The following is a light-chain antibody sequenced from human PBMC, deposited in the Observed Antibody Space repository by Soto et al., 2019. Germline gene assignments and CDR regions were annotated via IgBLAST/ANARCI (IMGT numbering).Light chain of an antibody. CDR2: DTS. J-gene: IGKJ5*01. CDR3: QQRHKWPTT. Sequence: EIVLTQSPATLSLSPGERATLSCRTSQTIRGLLNWYQQRPGQAPRLLIYDTSNRATGIPARFSGGGSGTDFSLTISNLDLEDFGVYFFQQRHKWPTTFGQGTRLDIK. CDR1: QTIRGL. V-gene: IGKV3-11*01.